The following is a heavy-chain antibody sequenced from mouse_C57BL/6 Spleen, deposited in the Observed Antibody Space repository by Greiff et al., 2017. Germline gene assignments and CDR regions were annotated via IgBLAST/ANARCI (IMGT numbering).Heavy chain of an antibody. V-gene: IGHV1-52*01. CDR1: GYTFTSYW. CDR2: IDPSDSET. Sequence: VQLQQPGAELVRPGSSVKLSCKASGYTFTSYWMHWVKQRPIQGLEWIGNIDPSDSETHYNQKFKDKATLTVDKSSSTAYMQLRSLTSEDSAVYYCARDYGSSSYYAMDYWGQGTSVTVSS. J-gene: IGHJ4*01. CDR3: ARDYGSSSYYAMDY. D-gene: IGHD1-1*01.